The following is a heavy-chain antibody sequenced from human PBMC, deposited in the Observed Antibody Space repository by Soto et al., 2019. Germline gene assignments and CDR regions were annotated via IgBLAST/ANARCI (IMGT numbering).Heavy chain of an antibody. CDR3: ASTLTTVTPTAFDI. Sequence: SQTLSLTCASCGYSISLNSAAWIWIRQSPSRGLEWLGRTYYRSKWYNDYAVSVKSRITINPDTSKNQFSLQLNSVTPEDTAVYYCASTLTTVTPTAFDIWGQGTMVTVSS. V-gene: IGHV6-1*01. J-gene: IGHJ3*02. CDR1: GYSISLNSAA. CDR2: TYYRSKWYN. D-gene: IGHD4-17*01.